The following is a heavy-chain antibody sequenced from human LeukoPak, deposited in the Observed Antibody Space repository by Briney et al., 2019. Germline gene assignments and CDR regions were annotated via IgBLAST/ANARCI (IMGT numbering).Heavy chain of an antibody. CDR3: ARSDYYYYYMDV. CDR1: GGTFSSYA. Sequence: SVKVSCKASGGTFSSYAISWVRQAPGQGLEWMGGIIPIFGTANYAQKFQGRVTITADESTSTAYMELSSLRSEDTAVYYCARSDYYYYYMDVWGKGTTVTVSS. CDR2: IIPIFGTA. V-gene: IGHV1-69*13. J-gene: IGHJ6*03.